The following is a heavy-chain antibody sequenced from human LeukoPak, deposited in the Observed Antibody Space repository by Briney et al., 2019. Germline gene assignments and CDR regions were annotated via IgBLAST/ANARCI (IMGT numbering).Heavy chain of an antibody. J-gene: IGHJ4*02. CDR3: ARGNPFGGY. CDR1: GFTLSSYW. D-gene: IGHD2-15*01. CDR2: IKQDGSEI. V-gene: IGHV3-7*03. Sequence: GGSLRLSCAASGFTLSSYWMIWVRQAPGKGLEWVANIKQDGSEISYVDSVKGRFTISRDNAKNSLYLQMNSLRAEDTAVYYCARGNPFGGYWGQGTLVTVSS.